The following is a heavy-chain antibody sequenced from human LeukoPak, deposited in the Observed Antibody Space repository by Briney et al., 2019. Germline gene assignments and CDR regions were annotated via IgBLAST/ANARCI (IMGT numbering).Heavy chain of an antibody. Sequence: SETLSLTCTVSGYSISSGYYWGWIRQPPGKGLEWIGSIYHSGSTYYNPSLKSRVTISVDTSKNQFSLKLSSVTAADTAVYYCARDSGGYPNFDYWGQGTLVTVSS. D-gene: IGHD6-25*01. V-gene: IGHV4-38-2*02. J-gene: IGHJ4*02. CDR3: ARDSGGYPNFDY. CDR2: IYHSGST. CDR1: GYSISSGYY.